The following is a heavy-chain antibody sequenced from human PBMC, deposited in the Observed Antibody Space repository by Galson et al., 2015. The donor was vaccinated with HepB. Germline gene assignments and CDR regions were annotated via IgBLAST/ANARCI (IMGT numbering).Heavy chain of an antibody. CDR1: GGSISSSSYY. V-gene: IGHV4-39*01. CDR3: ARGVLGVRGVIQGGHNY. J-gene: IGHJ4*02. D-gene: IGHD3-10*01. Sequence: ETLSLTCTVSGGSISSSSYYWGWIRQPPGKGLEWIGSIYYSGSTYYNPSLKSRVTISVDTSKNQFSLKLSSVTAADTAVYYCARGVLGVRGVIQGGHNYWGQGTLVTVSS. CDR2: IYYSGST.